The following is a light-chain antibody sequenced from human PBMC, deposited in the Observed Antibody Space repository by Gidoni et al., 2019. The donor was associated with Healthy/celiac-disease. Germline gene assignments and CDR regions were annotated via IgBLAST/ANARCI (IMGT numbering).Light chain of an antibody. Sequence: QLVLTQSPSASASLGASVKLTCTLSSGHSSYDSAWHQQQPEKGPRYLMKLNSDGSPSKGDGIPDRFSGSSSGAERYLTISILQSEDEADYYCQTWGTGIRVVFGGGTKLTVL. CDR2: LNSDGSP. CDR1: SGHSSYD. J-gene: IGLJ2*01. CDR3: QTWGTGIRVV. V-gene: IGLV4-69*01.